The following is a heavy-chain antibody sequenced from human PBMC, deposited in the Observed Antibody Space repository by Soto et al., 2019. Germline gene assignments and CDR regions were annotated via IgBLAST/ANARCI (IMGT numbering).Heavy chain of an antibody. D-gene: IGHD3-3*01. J-gene: IGHJ5*02. CDR1: GFTFSASD. V-gene: IGHV3-13*01. CDR3: ARPASYLEGGGGWLDP. Sequence: EVQLVESGGGLVQPGGSLRLSCAASGFTFSASDMHWVRQAPGKGLEWVAGIGTLHDTFYPDSVKGRFIIFRENANNFLYFQIGSLRAGDTGCFYCARPASYLEGGGGWLDPWGQGALVTVSS. CDR2: IGTLHDT.